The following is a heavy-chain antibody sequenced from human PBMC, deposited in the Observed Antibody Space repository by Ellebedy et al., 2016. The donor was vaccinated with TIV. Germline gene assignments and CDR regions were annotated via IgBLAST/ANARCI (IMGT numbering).Heavy chain of an antibody. Sequence: SETLSLXCAVYGGSFSGYYWSWIRQPPGKGLEWIGEINHSGSTNYNPSLKSRVTISVDTSKNQFSLKLSSVTAADTAVYYCARRSQVVGIDYWGQGTLVTVSS. J-gene: IGHJ4*02. D-gene: IGHD2-2*01. CDR1: GGSFSGYY. CDR3: ARRSQVVGIDY. V-gene: IGHV4-34*01. CDR2: INHSGST.